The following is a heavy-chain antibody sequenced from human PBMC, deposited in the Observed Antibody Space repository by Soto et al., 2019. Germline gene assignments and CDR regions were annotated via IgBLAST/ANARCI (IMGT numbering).Heavy chain of an antibody. CDR3: ARIGGYNLGYYFDF. J-gene: IGHJ4*02. CDR2: ISSSGTTI. CDR1: GFTFSDHY. V-gene: IGHV3-11*01. D-gene: IGHD5-12*01. Sequence: QVQLVESGGGLVKPGGSLRLSCAASGFTFSDHYMTWIRQAPGKGLEWVSYISSSGTTIYYADSVKGRFTISRDNAENSLYLQMHSLRADDTAVYYCARIGGYNLGYYFDFWGPGTLVTVSS.